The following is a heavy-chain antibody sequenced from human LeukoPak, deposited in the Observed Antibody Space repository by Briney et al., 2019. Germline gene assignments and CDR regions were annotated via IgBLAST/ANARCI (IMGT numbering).Heavy chain of an antibody. V-gene: IGHV5-51*01. CDR2: IYPGDSAT. CDR1: GYGFTSYW. Sequence: GESLKISCKGSGYGFTSYWIGWVRQMPGKGLEWIGIIYPGDSATRYSPSFQGQVTISADKSISTAYLQWSSLKASDTAMYYCARCRGHEIRSVDSSGWSYWYFDLWGRGTLVTVSS. D-gene: IGHD6-19*01. CDR3: ARCRGHEIRSVDSSGWSYWYFDL. J-gene: IGHJ2*01.